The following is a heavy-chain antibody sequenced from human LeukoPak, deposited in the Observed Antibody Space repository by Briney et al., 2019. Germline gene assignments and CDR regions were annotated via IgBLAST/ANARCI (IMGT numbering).Heavy chain of an antibody. CDR3: AKDLRSSSHYGIDY. D-gene: IGHD4-17*01. CDR1: GFTFSSFA. Sequence: GGSLRLSCTASGFTFSSFAMSWVRQAPGKGLEWVSVITGSGGDTNSADSVKGRFTISRDNSENTLFLQMDSLRVEDTAVYYCAKDLRSSSHYGIDYWCQGTLVTVSS. V-gene: IGHV3-23*01. J-gene: IGHJ4*02. CDR2: ITGSGGDT.